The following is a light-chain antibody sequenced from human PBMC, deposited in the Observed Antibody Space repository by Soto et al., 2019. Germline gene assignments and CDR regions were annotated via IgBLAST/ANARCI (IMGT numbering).Light chain of an antibody. CDR2: DVS. CDR3: SSYTSSSTRV. V-gene: IGLV2-14*01. Sequence: QSALIQPASVSGSPGQSITISCTGTSSDVGGFDYVSWYQQHPGKVPKLMVYDVSKRPSGVSNRFSGSKSGNTASLTISGLQAEDEADYYCSSYTSSSTRVFGGGTQLTVL. CDR1: SSDVGGFDY. J-gene: IGLJ3*02.